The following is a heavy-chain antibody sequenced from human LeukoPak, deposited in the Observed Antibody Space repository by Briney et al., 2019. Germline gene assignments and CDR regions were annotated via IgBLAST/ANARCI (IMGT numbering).Heavy chain of an antibody. D-gene: IGHD6-19*01. Sequence: GGSLRLSCAASGFTFSSYEMNWVRQAPGKGLEWVSYISSSGSTIYYADSVKGRFTISRDNAKNSLYLQMNSLRAEDTAVYYCARDCDSSGYYYYGMDVWGQGTTVTVSS. J-gene: IGHJ6*02. V-gene: IGHV3-48*03. CDR1: GFTFSSYE. CDR2: ISSSGSTI. CDR3: ARDCDSSGYYYYGMDV.